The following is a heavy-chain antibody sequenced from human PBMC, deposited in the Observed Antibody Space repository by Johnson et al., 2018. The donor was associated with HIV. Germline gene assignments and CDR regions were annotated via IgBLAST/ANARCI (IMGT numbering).Heavy chain of an antibody. V-gene: IGHV3-11*01. D-gene: IGHD4-17*01. J-gene: IGHJ3*02. CDR1: GFTVSRNY. CDR3: ARSPETGDRLWRAFDI. Sequence: QMMLVESGGGLVQPGGSLRLSCAASGFTVSRNYMSWVRQAPGKGLEWVSYISSSGSTIYYADSVKGRFTISRDNAKNFLYLQMSSLRVEDTAVYYCARSPETGDRLWRAFDIWGQGTMVTVSS. CDR2: ISSSGSTI.